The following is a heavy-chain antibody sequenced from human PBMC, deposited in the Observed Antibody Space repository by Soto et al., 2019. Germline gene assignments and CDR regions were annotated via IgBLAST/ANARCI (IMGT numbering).Heavy chain of an antibody. J-gene: IGHJ6*02. D-gene: IGHD3-22*01. Sequence: EVQLVESGGGLVQPGGSLRLSCATSGFTFSRYWMSWVRQAPGKGLEWVANIKEDGSEKCYVDSVKGRFTISRDNAKNSLYLQMNSLRVEDTAIYYCARGFDSSGYYRGKYYYHAMDVWGQGTTVTVSS. V-gene: IGHV3-7*01. CDR3: ARGFDSSGYYRGKYYYHAMDV. CDR1: GFTFSRYW. CDR2: IKEDGSEK.